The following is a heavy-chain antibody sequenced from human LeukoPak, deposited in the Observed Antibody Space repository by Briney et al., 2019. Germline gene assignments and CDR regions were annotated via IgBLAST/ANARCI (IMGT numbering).Heavy chain of an antibody. D-gene: IGHD3-16*01. Sequence: PSETLSLTCTVSGGSISSYCWSWIRQPPGKGLEWIGYIYYSGSTNYNPSLKSRVTISVDTSKNQFSLKLSSVTAADTAVYYCARLGAELPWYYYYYMDVWGKGTTVTVSS. J-gene: IGHJ6*03. CDR2: IYYSGST. CDR1: GGSISSYC. CDR3: ARLGAELPWYYYYYMDV. V-gene: IGHV4-59*01.